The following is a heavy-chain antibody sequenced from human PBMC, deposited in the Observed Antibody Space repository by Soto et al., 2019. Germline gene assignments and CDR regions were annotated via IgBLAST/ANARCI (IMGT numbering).Heavy chain of an antibody. CDR3: ARDRGAPDGFDI. V-gene: IGHV4-39*02. CDR1: GGSISSSSYY. CDR2: IYYSGST. Sequence: SETLSLTCTVSGGSISSSSYYWGWIRQPPGKGLEWSGSIYYSGSTYYNPSLKSRVTISVDTSKNQFSLKLSSVTAADTAVYYCARDRGAPDGFDIWGQGTMVTVSS. D-gene: IGHD1-26*01. J-gene: IGHJ3*02.